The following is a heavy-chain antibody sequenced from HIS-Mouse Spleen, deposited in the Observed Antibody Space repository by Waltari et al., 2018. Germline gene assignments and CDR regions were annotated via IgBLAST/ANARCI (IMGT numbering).Heavy chain of an antibody. J-gene: IGHJ2*01. V-gene: IGHV4-39*07. CDR3: AREIPYSSSWYDWYFDL. CDR1: GGSISSSSYY. Sequence: QLQLQESGPGLVKPSETLSLTCTVSGGSISSSSYYWGWIRQPPGKGLEWIGGIYSSGSTYDNPSLKSRVTISVDTSKNQFSLKLSSVTAADTAVYYCAREIPYSSSWYDWYFDLWGRGTLVTVSS. CDR2: IYSSGST. D-gene: IGHD6-13*01.